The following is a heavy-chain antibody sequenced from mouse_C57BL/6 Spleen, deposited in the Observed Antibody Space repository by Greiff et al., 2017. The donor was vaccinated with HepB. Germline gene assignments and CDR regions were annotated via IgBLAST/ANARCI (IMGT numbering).Heavy chain of an antibody. Sequence: EVKLVESGPVLVKPGASVKMSCKASGYTFTDYYMNWVKQSHGKSLEWIGVINPYNGGTSYNQKFKGKATLTVDKSSSTAYMELNSLTSEDSAVYYCAREVYYGSSYYFDYWGQGTTLTVSS. D-gene: IGHD1-1*01. CDR1: GYTFTDYY. V-gene: IGHV1-19*01. J-gene: IGHJ2*01. CDR2: INPYNGGT. CDR3: AREVYYGSSYYFDY.